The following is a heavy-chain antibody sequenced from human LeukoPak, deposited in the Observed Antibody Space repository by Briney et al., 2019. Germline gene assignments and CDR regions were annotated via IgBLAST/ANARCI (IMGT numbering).Heavy chain of an antibody. Sequence: GASVKVSCKVSGYTLTELSMHWVRQAPGKGLEWMGGFDPEDGETIYAQKFQGRVTMTEDTSTDTAYMELSSLRSEDTAVYYCATVPNYYDSRAAFDYWGQGTLVTVSS. CDR2: FDPEDGET. J-gene: IGHJ4*02. V-gene: IGHV1-24*01. CDR1: GYTLTELS. D-gene: IGHD3-22*01. CDR3: ATVPNYYDSRAAFDY.